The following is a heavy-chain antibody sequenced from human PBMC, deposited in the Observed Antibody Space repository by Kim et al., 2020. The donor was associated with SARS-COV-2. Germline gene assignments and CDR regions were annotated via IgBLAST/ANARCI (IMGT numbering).Heavy chain of an antibody. CDR3: ARARGIAAAANYYGMDV. J-gene: IGHJ6*02. D-gene: IGHD6-13*01. Sequence: KERFTISRANTKNSLYLQMNSLGAEDTAVYYCARARGIAAAANYYGMDVWGQGTTVTVSS. V-gene: IGHV3-11*06.